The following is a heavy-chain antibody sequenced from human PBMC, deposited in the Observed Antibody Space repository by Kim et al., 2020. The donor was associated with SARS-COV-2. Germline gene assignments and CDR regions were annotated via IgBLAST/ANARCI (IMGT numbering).Heavy chain of an antibody. CDR3: ARGWLYYDFWSGPHDAFDI. V-gene: IGHV6-1*01. Sequence: SQTLSLTCAISGDSVSSNSAAWNWIRQSPSRGLEWLGRTYYRSKWYNDYAVSVKSRITINPDTSKNQFSLQLNSVTPEDTAVYYCARGWLYYDFWSGPHDAFDIWGQGTMVTVSS. CDR1: GDSVSSNSAA. J-gene: IGHJ3*02. CDR2: TYYRSKWYN. D-gene: IGHD3-3*01.